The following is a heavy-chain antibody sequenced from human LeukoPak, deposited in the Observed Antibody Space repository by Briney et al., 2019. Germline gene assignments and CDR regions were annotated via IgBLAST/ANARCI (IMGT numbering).Heavy chain of an antibody. D-gene: IGHD3-10*01. Sequence: PGGSLRLSCAASGFIFSDYYMSWIRQAPGKGLEWVAYISTTSSYTNYADSVKGRFTISRDNAKNSLYLQMNSLRAEDTAVYYCARGLYGSESSYFDYWGQGTLVTVSS. J-gene: IGHJ4*02. V-gene: IGHV3-11*05. CDR3: ARGLYGSESSYFDY. CDR2: ISTTSSYT. CDR1: GFIFSDYY.